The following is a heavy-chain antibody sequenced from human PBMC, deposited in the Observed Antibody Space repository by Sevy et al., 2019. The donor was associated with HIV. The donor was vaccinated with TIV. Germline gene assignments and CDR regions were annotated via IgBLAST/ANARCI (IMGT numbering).Heavy chain of an antibody. Sequence: GSLRLSCAASGFTFHTFWMQWVRQAPGKGLEWVANIRQDGNEIYYADSVKGRFTISRDNSMQSLFLDMNNLRVEDSGIYYCARRYFDVWGQGTLVTVSS. J-gene: IGHJ4*02. CDR3: ARRYFDV. CDR2: IRQDGNEI. V-gene: IGHV3-7*01. CDR1: GFTFHTFW.